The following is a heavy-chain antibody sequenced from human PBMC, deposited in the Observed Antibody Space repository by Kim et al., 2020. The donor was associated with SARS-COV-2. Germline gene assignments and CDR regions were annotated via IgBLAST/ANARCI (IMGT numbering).Heavy chain of an antibody. J-gene: IGHJ4*02. CDR1: GFTFSSYA. CDR2: ISGSGGST. D-gene: IGHD3-22*01. V-gene: IGHV3-23*01. Sequence: GGSLRLSCAASGFTFSSYAMSWVRQAPGKGLEWVSAISGSGGSTYYADSVKGRFTISRDNSKNTLYLQMNSLRAEDTAVYYCAKTGSSGYLMGGDYWGQGTLVTVSS. CDR3: AKTGSSGYLMGGDY.